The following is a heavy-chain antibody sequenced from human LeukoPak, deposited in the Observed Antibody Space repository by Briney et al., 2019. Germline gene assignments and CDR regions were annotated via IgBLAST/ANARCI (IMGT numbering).Heavy chain of an antibody. V-gene: IGHV3-33*01. CDR1: GFIFSTYG. D-gene: IGHD1-26*01. CDR2: IWYDGSNK. Sequence: GGSLRPSCAASGFIFSTYGMHWVRQAPGKGLEWVAVIWYDGSNKYYADSVKGRFTISRDNSKNTLYLQMNSLRAEDTAVYYCARERSGSSIDHWGQGTLVTVSS. J-gene: IGHJ4*02. CDR3: ARERSGSSIDH.